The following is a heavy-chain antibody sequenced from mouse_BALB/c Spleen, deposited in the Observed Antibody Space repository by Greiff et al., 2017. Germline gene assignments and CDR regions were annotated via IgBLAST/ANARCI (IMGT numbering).Heavy chain of an antibody. V-gene: IGHV1-74*01. CDR2: IDPYDSET. J-gene: IGHJ4*01. Sequence: QVQLQQPGAELVRPGASVKLSCKASGYTFTSYWMNWVKQRPEQGLEWIGRIDPYDSETHYNQKFKDKAILTVDKSSSTAYMQLSSLTSEDSAVYYCARLITTVVATDAMDYWGQGTSVTVSS. D-gene: IGHD1-1*01. CDR3: ARLITTVVATDAMDY. CDR1: GYTFTSYW.